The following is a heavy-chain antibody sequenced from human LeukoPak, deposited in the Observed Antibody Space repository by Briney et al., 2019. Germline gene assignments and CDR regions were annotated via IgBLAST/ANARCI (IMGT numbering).Heavy chain of an antibody. D-gene: IGHD2-15*01. CDR3: AREGNCSGGSCYKAYYYYGIDV. V-gene: IGHV1-46*01. J-gene: IGHJ6*02. CDR2: INPSGGST. Sequence: ASVKVSCKASGYTFTSYYMHWVRQAPGQGLEWMGIINPSGGSTSYAQKFQGRVTMTRDTSTSTVYMELSSLRSEDTAVYYCAREGNCSGGSCYKAYYYYGIDVWGQGTTVTVSS. CDR1: GYTFTSYY.